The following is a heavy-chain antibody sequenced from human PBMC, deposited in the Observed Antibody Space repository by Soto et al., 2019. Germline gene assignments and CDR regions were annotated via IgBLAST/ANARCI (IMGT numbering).Heavy chain of an antibody. CDR1: GFTFSSYA. V-gene: IGHV3-23*01. Sequence: PGGSLRLSCAASGFTFSSYAMSWVRQAPGKGLEWVSGIRGSGGSTYYADSVKGRFTISRDNSKNTLYLQMNSLRAEDTAVYYCTRGLLTDYFDYWGQGALVTVS. CDR3: TRGLLTDYFDY. CDR2: IRGSGGST. J-gene: IGHJ4*02.